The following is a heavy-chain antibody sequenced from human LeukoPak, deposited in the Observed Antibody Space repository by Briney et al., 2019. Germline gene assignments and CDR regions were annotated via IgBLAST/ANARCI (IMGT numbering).Heavy chain of an antibody. CDR3: ARELRYDNSDSGAF. D-gene: IGHD3-22*01. Sequence: PSETLSLTCTVSGGSISSYHWSWIRQPPGKGLEWIADIYYSGNTNYNPSLKSRVTISVDTSTNQFSLKLTSVTAADTALYYCARELRYDNSDSGAFWGQGTVVTVSS. V-gene: IGHV4-59*12. CDR1: GGSISSYH. J-gene: IGHJ3*01. CDR2: IYYSGNT.